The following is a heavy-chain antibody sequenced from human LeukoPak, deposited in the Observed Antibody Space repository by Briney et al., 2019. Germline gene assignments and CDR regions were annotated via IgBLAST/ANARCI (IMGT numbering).Heavy chain of an antibody. CDR2: INPSGGST. V-gene: IGHV1-46*01. CDR3: ARERRDYYDSSGYGMDV. CDR1: GYTFTSYY. J-gene: IGHJ6*02. Sequence: ASVKVSCKASGYTFTSYYMRWVRQAPGQGLEWMGIINPSGGSTSYAQKFQGRVTMTRDTSTSTVYMELSSLRSEDTAVYYCARERRDYYDSSGYGMDVWGQGTTVTISS. D-gene: IGHD3-22*01.